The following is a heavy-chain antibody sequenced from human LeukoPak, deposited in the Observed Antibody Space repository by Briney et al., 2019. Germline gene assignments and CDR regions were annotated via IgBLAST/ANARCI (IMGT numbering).Heavy chain of an antibody. J-gene: IGHJ4*02. CDR3: TGVGDY. D-gene: IGHD2-8*01. V-gene: IGHV3-74*01. Sequence: GGSLRLSCAASGFSVSGNYMSWVRQAPGKGLVWVSGMKPEGGATYYADSVKGRFTISRDNAKSTVYLQMSSLRAEDTAVYYCTGVGDYWGQGTLVTVSS. CDR2: MKPEGGAT. CDR1: GFSVSGNY.